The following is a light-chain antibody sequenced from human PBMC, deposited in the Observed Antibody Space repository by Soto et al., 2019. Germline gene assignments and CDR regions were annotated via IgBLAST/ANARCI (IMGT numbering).Light chain of an antibody. V-gene: IGLV1-47*01. CDR1: SSNIGSNY. CDR2: RNN. CDR3: SSYTNINTRASV. Sequence: QSVLTQPPSASGTPGQRVNISCSGSSSNIGSNYVYWYRQFPGTAPKLLIQRNNQRPSGVPARFSGSKSGTSASLAISGLRSEDEADYYCSSYTNINTRASVFGTGTKVTVL. J-gene: IGLJ1*01.